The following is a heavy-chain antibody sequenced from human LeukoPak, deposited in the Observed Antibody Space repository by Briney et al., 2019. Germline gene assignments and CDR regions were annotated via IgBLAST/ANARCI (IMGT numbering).Heavy chain of an antibody. CDR2: IWYDGSYK. J-gene: IGHJ6*02. CDR1: GFTFSSYG. Sequence: GGSLRLSCAASGFTFSSYGMHWVRQAPGKGLEWVAVIWYDGSYKYYADSVKGRFTISRDNSKNTLYLQMNSLRAEDTAVYYCARDDDHYYYGMDVWGQGTTVTVSS. CDR3: ARDDDHYYYGMDV. V-gene: IGHV3-33*01.